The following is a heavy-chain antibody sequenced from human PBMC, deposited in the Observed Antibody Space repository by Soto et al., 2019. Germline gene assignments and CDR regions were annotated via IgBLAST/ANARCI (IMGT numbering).Heavy chain of an antibody. J-gene: IGHJ4*02. CDR2: INAGNGNT. Sequence: ASVKVSCKASGYTFTSYAMHWVGQAPGQRLEWMGWINAGNGNTKYSQKFQGRVTITRDTSASTAYMELSSLRSEDTAVYYCARVLSDIAAAGDFDYWGQGTLVTVSS. CDR3: ARVLSDIAAAGDFDY. V-gene: IGHV1-3*01. D-gene: IGHD6-13*01. CDR1: GYTFTSYA.